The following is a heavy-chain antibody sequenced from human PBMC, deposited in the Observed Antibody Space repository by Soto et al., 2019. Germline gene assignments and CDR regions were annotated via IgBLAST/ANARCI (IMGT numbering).Heavy chain of an antibody. CDR3: ARHVRPRYYYYGMDV. D-gene: IGHD2-8*01. Sequence: GESLKISCKGSGYSFTSYWNGWVRQMPGKGLEWMGIIDPGDSDTRYSPSFQGQVTISADKSISTAYLQWSSLKASDTAMYYCARHVRPRYYYYGMDVWGQGTTVTVSS. CDR2: IDPGDSDT. CDR1: GYSFTSYW. V-gene: IGHV5-51*01. J-gene: IGHJ6*02.